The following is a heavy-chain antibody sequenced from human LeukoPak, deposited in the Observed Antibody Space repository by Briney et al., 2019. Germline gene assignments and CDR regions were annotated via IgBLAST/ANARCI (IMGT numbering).Heavy chain of an antibody. CDR3: ARVYGDGTFDY. CDR2: ISSSGSTI. CDR1: GFTFSSYE. D-gene: IGHD4-17*01. Sequence: GGSLRLSCAASGFTFSSYEMNWVRQAPGKGLEWVSYISSSGSTIYYADSVKGRFTISRDNAKNSLYLQMNSLRAEDTAVYYRARVYGDGTFDYWGQGTLVTVSS. V-gene: IGHV3-48*03. J-gene: IGHJ4*02.